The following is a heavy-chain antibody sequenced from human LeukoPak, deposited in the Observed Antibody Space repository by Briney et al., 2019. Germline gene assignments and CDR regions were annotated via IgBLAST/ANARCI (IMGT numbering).Heavy chain of an antibody. J-gene: IGHJ2*01. V-gene: IGHV3-21*01. CDR1: GFTFSSYS. D-gene: IGHD6-19*01. CDR2: ISSSSSYI. CDR3: ARAGYSSGWYTTNWYFDL. Sequence: GGSLRLSCAASGFTFSSYSMNWVRQAPGKGLEWVSSISSSSSYIYYADSVKGRFTISRDNAKNSLYLQMNSLRAEDTAVYYCARAGYSSGWYTTNWYFDLWGRGTLVTVSS.